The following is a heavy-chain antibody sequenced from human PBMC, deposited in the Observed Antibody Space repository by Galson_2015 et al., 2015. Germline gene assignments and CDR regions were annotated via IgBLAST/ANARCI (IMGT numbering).Heavy chain of an antibody. CDR3: ASSRGHQLGIDY. D-gene: IGHD6-13*01. J-gene: IGHJ4*02. CDR1: GYTFTSYY. CDR2: INPSGGST. Sequence: SVKVSCKASGYTFTSYYMHWVRQAPGQGLEWMGIINPSGGSTSYAQKSQGRVTMTRDTSTSTVYMELSSLRSEDTAVYYCASSRGHQLGIDYWVQGTLVAVSS. V-gene: IGHV1-46*01.